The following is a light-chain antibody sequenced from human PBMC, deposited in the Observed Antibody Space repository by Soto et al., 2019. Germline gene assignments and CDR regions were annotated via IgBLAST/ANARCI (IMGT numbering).Light chain of an antibody. V-gene: IGLV4-60*03. Sequence: QSVLTQSSSASASLGSSVKLTCTLSSGHSSYIIAWHQQQPGKAPRYLMKLEGSGSYNEGSGVPDRFSGSSSGADRYLTISNLQSEDEADYYCETWDSKSVAFGGGTKLTVL. J-gene: IGLJ2*01. CDR3: ETWDSKSVA. CDR1: SGHSSYI. CDR2: LEGSGSY.